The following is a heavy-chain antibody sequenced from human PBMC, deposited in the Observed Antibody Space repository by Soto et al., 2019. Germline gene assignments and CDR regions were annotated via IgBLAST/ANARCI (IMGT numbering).Heavy chain of an antibody. CDR2: INHSGST. J-gene: IGHJ6*03. CDR3: ARGLDWPRYFWSGYYAPAYYYMDV. CDR1: GGSFSGYY. D-gene: IGHD3-3*01. V-gene: IGHV4-34*01. Sequence: SETLSLTCAVYGGSFSGYYWSWIRQPPGKGLEWIGEINHSGSTNYNPSLKSRVTISVDTSKNQFSLKLSSVTAADTAVYYCARGLDWPRYFWSGYYAPAYYYMDVWGKGTTVTVSS.